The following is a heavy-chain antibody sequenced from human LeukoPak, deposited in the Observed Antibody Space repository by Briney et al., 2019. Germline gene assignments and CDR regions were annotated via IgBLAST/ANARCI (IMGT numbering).Heavy chain of an antibody. CDR3: ATDLGGNSYRGYYYYYMDV. Sequence: ASVKVSCKVSGYTLTELSMHWVRQAPGKGLEWMGGFDPEDGETIYAQKFQGRVTMTEDTSTDTAYMELSRLRSEDTAVYYCATDLGGNSYRGYYYYYMDVWGKGTTVTVSS. V-gene: IGHV1-24*01. D-gene: IGHD4-23*01. CDR1: GYTLTELS. CDR2: FDPEDGET. J-gene: IGHJ6*03.